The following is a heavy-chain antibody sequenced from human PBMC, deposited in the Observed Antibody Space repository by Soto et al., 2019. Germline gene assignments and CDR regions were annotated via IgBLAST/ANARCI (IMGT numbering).Heavy chain of an antibody. CDR2: LSYGGNT. J-gene: IGHJ4*02. D-gene: IGHD6-19*01. CDR1: GVSFSSTTYY. CDR3: ARPHWLDTGFDY. V-gene: IGHV4-39*01. Sequence: QLQLQESGPGLVKPSETLSLTCLVSGVSFSSTTYYWGWTRQPPGKGLEWIGSLSYGGNTYYNPSLKSRVTISVDTSKSQFSLRLNSVTAADTAVYFCARPHWLDTGFDYWGPGTFVTVSS.